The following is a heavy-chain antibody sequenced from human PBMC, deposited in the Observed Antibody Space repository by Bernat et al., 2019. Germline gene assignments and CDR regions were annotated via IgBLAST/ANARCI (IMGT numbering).Heavy chain of an antibody. D-gene: IGHD3-16*02. Sequence: QVQLQQSGPGLVKPSQTLSLTCAISGDSVSSNSAAWNWIRQSPSRGLEWLGRTYYRSKWYNDYAVSVKSRITINPDTSKNQFSLQLNSVTPEDMAVYYCARAFMSTFGGVIVTGGWFDPWGQGTLVTVSS. V-gene: IGHV6-1*01. CDR1: GDSVSSNSAA. CDR2: TYYRSKWYN. CDR3: ARAFMSTFGGVIVTGGWFDP. J-gene: IGHJ5*02.